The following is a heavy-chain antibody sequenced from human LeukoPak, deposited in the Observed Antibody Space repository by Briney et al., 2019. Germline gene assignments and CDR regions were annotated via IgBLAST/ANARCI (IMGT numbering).Heavy chain of an antibody. D-gene: IGHD6-19*01. CDR3: AKPISGGLAVTADWFDP. Sequence: GGSLRLSCAAFGFAFTFHAMSWLRQPPGKGLEWVSTINANSGTTSYAASVRGRFTISRDNSKNTLYLQVNSLRADDTAVYYCAKPISGGLAVTADWFDPWGQGTLVVVSS. CDR1: GFAFTFHA. J-gene: IGHJ5*01. CDR2: INANSGTT. V-gene: IGHV3-23*01.